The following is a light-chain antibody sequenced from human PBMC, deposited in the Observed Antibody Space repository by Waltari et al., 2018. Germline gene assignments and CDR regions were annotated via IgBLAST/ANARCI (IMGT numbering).Light chain of an antibody. CDR1: QSISSY. CDR2: AAS. V-gene: IGKV1-39*01. Sequence: DIQMTQSPSSLSASVGDRVTITCRASQSISSYLNWYQQKPGKAPQLLIYAASSLQSGGPSRFSGSGSGTDFTLTISSLQPEDFATYYCQQSYSTPRTFGQGTKVEIK. CDR3: QQSYSTPRT. J-gene: IGKJ1*01.